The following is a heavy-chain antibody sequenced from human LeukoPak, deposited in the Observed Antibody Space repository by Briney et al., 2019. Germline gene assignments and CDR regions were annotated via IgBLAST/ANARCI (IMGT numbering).Heavy chain of an antibody. D-gene: IGHD2-21*01. J-gene: IGHJ3*02. CDR2: IASDGSHT. V-gene: IGHV3-30-3*01. CDR3: ARERQDTILHSGAFDI. CDR1: GFTFSTYF. Sequence: SGRSLRLSCAASGFTFSTYFMHWVRQAPGKGLEWVADIASDGSHTFYVESVKGRFTISRDNSKNTLYLQMNSLRAEDTAVCFCARERQDTILHSGAFDIWGQGTMVTVSS.